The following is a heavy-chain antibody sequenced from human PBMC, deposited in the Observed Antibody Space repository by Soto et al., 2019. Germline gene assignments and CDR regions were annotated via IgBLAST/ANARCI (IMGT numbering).Heavy chain of an antibody. D-gene: IGHD6-19*01. V-gene: IGHV3-21*01. CDR1: GFTFSSYS. CDR2: ISSSSSYI. CDR3: ARDRRIAVAGKIHNWFDP. Sequence: PWGSLRLSCSASGFTFSSYSMNWCRQAPGKGLEWVSSISSSSSYIYYADSVKGRFTISRDNAKNSLYLQMNSLRAEDTAVYYCARDRRIAVAGKIHNWFDPWGQGTLVTVSS. J-gene: IGHJ5*02.